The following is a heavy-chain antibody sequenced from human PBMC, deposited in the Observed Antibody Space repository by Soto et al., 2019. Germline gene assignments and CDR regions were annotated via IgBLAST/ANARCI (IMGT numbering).Heavy chain of an antibody. CDR3: ARNIIPGSSSRDVGEY. J-gene: IGHJ4*02. D-gene: IGHD3-3*01. CDR2: TSYDGSFK. Sequence: QVQLVESGGGVVQPGGSLRLSCEASGFTFSGYAMHWVRQAPGKGLEWVAVTSYDGSFKYYADSVKGRFTISRDNSKNTLYLQLNSLRDDDTAVYHCARNIIPGSSSRDVGEYWGQGTLVTVSS. CDR1: GFTFSGYA. V-gene: IGHV3-30*04.